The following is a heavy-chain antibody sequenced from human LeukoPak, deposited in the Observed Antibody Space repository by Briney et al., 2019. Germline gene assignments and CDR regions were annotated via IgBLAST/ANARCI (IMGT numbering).Heavy chain of an antibody. Sequence: GASVKVSCKASGYTFTSYGISWVRQAPGQGLEWMGWINAYNGNTNYAQKLQGRVTMTTDTSTSTAYMELRSLRSDDTAVYYCARGVRIVRGVIMGPFDYWGQGTRVTVSS. D-gene: IGHD3-10*01. V-gene: IGHV1-18*01. J-gene: IGHJ4*02. CDR3: ARGVRIVRGVIMGPFDY. CDR2: INAYNGNT. CDR1: GYTFTSYG.